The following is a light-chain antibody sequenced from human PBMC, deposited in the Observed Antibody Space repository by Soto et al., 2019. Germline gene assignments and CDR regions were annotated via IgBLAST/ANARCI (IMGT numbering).Light chain of an antibody. CDR3: QQLNNYHRT. Sequence: IQFTQSPSFLSASVGARFTITCRAGQGISSYLAWYQQKAGKAPKLLISTASTLQSAVPSRFSGSGSGKEFTLTISSLQPEDFATYCCQQLNNYHRTFGQGTKVYIK. CDR1: QGISSY. V-gene: IGKV1-9*01. J-gene: IGKJ1*01. CDR2: TAS.